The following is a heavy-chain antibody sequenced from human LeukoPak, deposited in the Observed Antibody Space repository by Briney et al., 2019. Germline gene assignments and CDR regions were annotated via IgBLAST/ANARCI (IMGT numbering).Heavy chain of an antibody. J-gene: IGHJ4*02. CDR3: ARVEAVATIGYYFNY. CDR1: GFTFSSYA. D-gene: IGHD5-24*01. Sequence: GRSLRLSCAASGFTFSSYAMHWARQAPGEGLEWVSVIYSGGSTYYADSVKGRFTISRDNSKNTLYLQMNSLRAEDTAVFYCARVEAVATIGYYFNYWGQGTLVTVSS. V-gene: IGHV3-53*01. CDR2: IYSGGST.